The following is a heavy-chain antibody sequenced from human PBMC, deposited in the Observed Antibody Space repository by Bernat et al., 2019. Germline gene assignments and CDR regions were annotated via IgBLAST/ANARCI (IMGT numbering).Heavy chain of an antibody. CDR3: AKGEAGYYYYYMDV. J-gene: IGHJ6*03. Sequence: QVQLQESGPGLVKPSGTLSLTCAVSGDSISSSYWWSWVRQPPGKGLEWIGEIQHSGSTNYNPSLKSRVTISVDKSKNQFSLKLSSVTAADTAVYYCAKGEAGYYYYYMDVWGKGTTVTVSS. V-gene: IGHV4-4*02. CDR2: IQHSGST. CDR1: GDSISSSYW.